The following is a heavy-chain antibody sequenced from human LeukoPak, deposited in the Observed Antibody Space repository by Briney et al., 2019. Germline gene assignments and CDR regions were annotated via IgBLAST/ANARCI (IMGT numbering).Heavy chain of an antibody. Sequence: GASVRVSCKASGYTFTDYYMHWVRQAPGQGLEWMGWLNPNSGDTNYAQKFQGSVSITRDTSISTAYMGLSDLRSDDTAVYYCARGRNIGMTTMSGGSDYWGQGTLVTVSS. D-gene: IGHD5-24*01. CDR1: GYTFTDYY. J-gene: IGHJ4*02. V-gene: IGHV1-2*02. CDR3: ARGRNIGMTTMSGGSDY. CDR2: LNPNSGDT.